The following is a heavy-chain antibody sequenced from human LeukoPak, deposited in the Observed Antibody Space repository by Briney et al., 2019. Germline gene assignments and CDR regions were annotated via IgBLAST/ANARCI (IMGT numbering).Heavy chain of an antibody. J-gene: IGHJ6*03. CDR1: GFTFSDYS. D-gene: IGHD3-22*01. CDR2: ISSSGSYI. CDR3: ARTPHSSGYQYYYYYYMDV. V-gene: IGHV3-21*01. Sequence: GGSLRLSCAASGFTFSDYSMNWVRQAPGKGLEWVSSISSSGSYIYYADSVKGRFPISRDNAKNSLYLQMNSLRAEDTAVYYCARTPHSSGYQYYYYYYMDVWGKGTTVTVSS.